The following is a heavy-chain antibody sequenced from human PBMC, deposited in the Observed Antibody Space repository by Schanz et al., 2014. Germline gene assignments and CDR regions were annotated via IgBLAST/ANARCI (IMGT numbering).Heavy chain of an antibody. CDR3: AKQIHYDILTVTRN. D-gene: IGHD3-9*01. V-gene: IGHV3-30-3*02. J-gene: IGHJ4*02. Sequence: VKLVESGGGAVRPGGSLRLSCAASGFTLSSYWMHLVRQVPGKELEWVAVISYDGSNKYYADSVKGRFTISRDNSKNTLYLQMNSLRAEDTAVDYCAKQIHYDILTVTRNWGQGTQVTVSS. CDR1: GFTLSSYW. CDR2: ISYDGSNK.